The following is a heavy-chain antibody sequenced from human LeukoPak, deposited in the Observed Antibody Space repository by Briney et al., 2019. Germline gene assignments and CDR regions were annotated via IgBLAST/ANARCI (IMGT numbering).Heavy chain of an antibody. CDR3: ARDSHKCSGGSCYHMHKVVSYYYGMDV. Sequence: GASVKVSCKASGGTFSSYAISWVRQAPGQGLEWMGGIIPIFGTANYAQKFQGRVTITADESTSIAYMELSSLRSEDTAVYYCARDSHKCSGGSCYHMHKVVSYYYGMDVWGQGTTVTVSS. V-gene: IGHV1-69*13. D-gene: IGHD2-15*01. CDR1: GGTFSSYA. J-gene: IGHJ6*02. CDR2: IIPIFGTA.